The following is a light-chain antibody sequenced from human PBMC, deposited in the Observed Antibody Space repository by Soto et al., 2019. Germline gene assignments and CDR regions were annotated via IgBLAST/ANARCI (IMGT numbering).Light chain of an antibody. V-gene: IGKV1-39*01. CDR3: HKYGPSPLT. CDR1: RTINTY. Sequence: DVRMTQSPSSLSASVGDTITITCRASRTINTYLNWFQQKPGEPPRLLIYGASTLHDGVPSRFSGSGSGADFTLTISGLQPEDFASYHCHKYGPSPLTFGGGTKVEIK. J-gene: IGKJ4*01. CDR2: GAS.